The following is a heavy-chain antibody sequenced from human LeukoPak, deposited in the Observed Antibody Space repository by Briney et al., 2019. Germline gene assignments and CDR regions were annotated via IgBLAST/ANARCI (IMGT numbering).Heavy chain of an antibody. V-gene: IGHV1-69*05. Sequence: GASVKVSCTASGGTFSSYAISWVRQAPGQGLEWMGGIIPIFGTANYAQKFQGRVTITTDESTSTAYMELSSLRSEDTAVYYCARAEDAYYDIWTGYHMGGAFDIWGQGTMVTVSS. D-gene: IGHD3-9*01. CDR1: GGTFSSYA. CDR3: ARAEDAYYDIWTGYHMGGAFDI. CDR2: IIPIFGTA. J-gene: IGHJ3*02.